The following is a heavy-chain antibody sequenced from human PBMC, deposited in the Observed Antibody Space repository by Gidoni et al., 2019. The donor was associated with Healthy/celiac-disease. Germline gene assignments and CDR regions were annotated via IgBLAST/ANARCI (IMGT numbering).Heavy chain of an antibody. CDR1: GFSLSPSGVG. D-gene: IGHD4-17*01. CDR3: ARATTVDAFDI. J-gene: IGHJ3*02. CDR2: IYWDDDK. V-gene: IGHV2-5*02. Sequence: QITLKESGPTLVKPTQTLPLTCTFSGFSLSPSGVGVGWIRQPPGKALEWLALIYWDDDKRYSPSLKSRLTITKDTSKNQVVLTMTNMDPVDTATYYCARATTVDAFDIWGQGTMVTVSS.